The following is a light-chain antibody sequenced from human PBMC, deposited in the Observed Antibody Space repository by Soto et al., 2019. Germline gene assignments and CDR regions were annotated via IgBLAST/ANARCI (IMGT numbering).Light chain of an antibody. J-gene: IGLJ2*01. CDR3: CSYACSSTVV. Sequence: QPVLTQPASVSGSPGQSITISCTGTSSDVGSYNLVSWYQQHPGKAPKLMIYEVSKRPSGVSNRFSGSKSGNTASLTISGLQAEDEADYYCCSYACSSTVVFGGGTKLTVL. CDR1: SSDVGSYNL. CDR2: EVS. V-gene: IGLV2-23*02.